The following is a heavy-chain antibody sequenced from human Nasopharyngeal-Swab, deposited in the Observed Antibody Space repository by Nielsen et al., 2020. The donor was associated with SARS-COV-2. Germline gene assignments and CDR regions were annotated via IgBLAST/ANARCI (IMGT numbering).Heavy chain of an antibody. D-gene: IGHD1-14*01. V-gene: IGHV1-46*01. J-gene: IGHJ6*03. CDR2: INPSGGST. CDR3: ARDRNNPYYYYYMDV. CDR1: GYTFTSYY. Sequence: ASVTVSSKASGYTFTSYYMHWVGQAPGQGLEWMGIINPSGGSTSYAQKFQGRVTMTRDTSTSTVYMELSSLRSEDTAVYYCARDRNNPYYYYYMDVWGKGTTVTVSS.